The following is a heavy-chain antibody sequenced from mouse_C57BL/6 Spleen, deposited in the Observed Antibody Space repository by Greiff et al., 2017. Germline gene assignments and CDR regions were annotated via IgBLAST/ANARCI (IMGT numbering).Heavy chain of an antibody. CDR2: ISYSGST. J-gene: IGHJ4*01. Sequence: EVQVVESGPGMVKPSQSLSLTCTVTGYSITSGYDWHWIRHFPGNKLEWMGYISYSGSTNYNPSLKSRISITHDTSKNHFFLKLNSVTTEDTATYYCARGGFLYYAMDYWGQGTSVTVSS. V-gene: IGHV3-1*01. CDR3: ARGGFLYYAMDY. CDR1: GYSITSGYD.